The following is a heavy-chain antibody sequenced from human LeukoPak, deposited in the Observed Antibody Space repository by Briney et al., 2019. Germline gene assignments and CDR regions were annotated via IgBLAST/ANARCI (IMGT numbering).Heavy chain of an antibody. V-gene: IGHV4-34*01. D-gene: IGHD2-2*01. CDR1: GGSFSGYY. CDR3: ARGDIVVVPAAISPLDY. J-gene: IGHJ4*02. Sequence: PSETLSLTWAVYGGSFSGYYWSWIRQPPGKGLEWIGEINHSGSTNYNPSLTSRVTISVDTSKNQFSLKLSSVSAADTAVYYCARGDIVVVPAAISPLDYWGQGTLVTVSS. CDR2: INHSGST.